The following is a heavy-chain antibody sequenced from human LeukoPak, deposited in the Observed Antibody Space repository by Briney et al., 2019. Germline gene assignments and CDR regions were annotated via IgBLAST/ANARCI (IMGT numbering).Heavy chain of an antibody. CDR3: ARDGRIVPAAPTAFDI. V-gene: IGHV1-2*02. CDR1: GYTFTGYY. Sequence: ASVKVSCKASGYTFTGYYMHWVRQAPGQGLEWMGWINPNSGGTNYAQKFQGRVTMTRDTSISTAYMELSRLRSEDTAVYYCARDGRIVPAAPTAFDIWGQGTMVTVSS. D-gene: IGHD2-2*01. CDR2: INPNSGGT. J-gene: IGHJ3*02.